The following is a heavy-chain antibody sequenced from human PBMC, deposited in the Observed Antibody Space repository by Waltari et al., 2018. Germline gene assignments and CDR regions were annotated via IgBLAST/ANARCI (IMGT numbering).Heavy chain of an antibody. Sequence: QVQLVQSGAEVQKPGSAVQVSCKASGGTFSSYAISWFRQAPGQGLEWMGGISPIFGTANYAQKFQGRVTITADESTSTAYMELSSLRSEDTAVYYCARSYCSGGSCYSVYYYGMDVWGQGTTVTVSS. CDR2: ISPIFGTA. CDR1: GGTFSSYA. CDR3: ARSYCSGGSCYSVYYYGMDV. V-gene: IGHV1-69*01. J-gene: IGHJ6*02. D-gene: IGHD2-15*01.